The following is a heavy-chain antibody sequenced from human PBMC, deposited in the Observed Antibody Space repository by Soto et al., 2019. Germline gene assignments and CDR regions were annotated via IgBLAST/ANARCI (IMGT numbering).Heavy chain of an antibody. Sequence: EVQLLESGGGLVQPGGSVRLSCAASGSSFSSYARNWVRQAPGKGLEWVSSISGPGSITYYADSVKGRFTISRDNSNDMLYMQMNGLRVEDTAVYYCAKGGFWVHYGMDVWGQGTTVTVSS. J-gene: IGHJ6*02. D-gene: IGHD3-16*01. CDR3: AKGGFWVHYGMDV. V-gene: IGHV3-23*01. CDR1: GSSFSSYA. CDR2: ISGPGSIT.